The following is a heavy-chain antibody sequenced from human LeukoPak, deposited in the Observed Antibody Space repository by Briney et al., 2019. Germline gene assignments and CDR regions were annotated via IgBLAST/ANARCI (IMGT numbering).Heavy chain of an antibody. D-gene: IGHD3-22*01. J-gene: IGHJ4*02. V-gene: IGHV1-8*01. CDR1: GYTFTSYD. CDR3: ARASYYYDSSGYYALDYFDY. Sequence: ASVKVSCKASGYTFTSYDINWVRQAPGQGLEWMGWMNPNSGNTGYAQKFQGRVTMTRNTSISTAYMELSSLRSEDTAVYYCARASYYYDSSGYYALDYFDYWGQGTLVTVSS. CDR2: MNPNSGNT.